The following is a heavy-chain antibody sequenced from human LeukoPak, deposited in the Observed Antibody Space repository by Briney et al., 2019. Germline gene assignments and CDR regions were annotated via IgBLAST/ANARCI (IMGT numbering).Heavy chain of an antibody. CDR1: GGTFSSYA. Sequence: SVKVSCKASGGTFSSYAISWVRQAPGQGLEWMGGITPIFGTANYAQKFQGRVTITADKSTSTAYMELSSLRSEDTAVYYCARAGIAAAGPYFDYWGQGTLVTVSS. CDR2: ITPIFGTA. V-gene: IGHV1-69*06. CDR3: ARAGIAAAGPYFDY. D-gene: IGHD6-13*01. J-gene: IGHJ4*02.